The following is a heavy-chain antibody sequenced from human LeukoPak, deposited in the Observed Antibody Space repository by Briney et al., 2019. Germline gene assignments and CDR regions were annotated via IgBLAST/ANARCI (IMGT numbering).Heavy chain of an antibody. CDR1: GYTFTSYG. CDR2: ISAYNGNT. Sequence: VASVKVSCKASGYTFTSYGISWVRQAPGQGLEWMGWISAYNGNTNYAQKLQGRVTMTTDTSTSTASMELRRLRSDDTAVYYCARGSPAEMATPIDAFDIWGQGTMVTVSS. D-gene: IGHD5-24*01. CDR3: ARGSPAEMATPIDAFDI. J-gene: IGHJ3*02. V-gene: IGHV1-18*01.